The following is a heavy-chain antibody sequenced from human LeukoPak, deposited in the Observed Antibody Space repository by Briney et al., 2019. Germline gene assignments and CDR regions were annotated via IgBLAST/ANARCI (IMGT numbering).Heavy chain of an antibody. CDR2: VSGGGSS. V-gene: IGHV3-23*01. CDR3: AKDVSHCSGGSCYRAPPYYFDY. Sequence: GGSLRLSCAASGFTFSSYAVSWIRQAPGKGLEWVAAVSGGGSSSYADSVKGRFTISRDNSNDMVYLQMNSLRAEDTAVYYCAKDVSHCSGGSCYRAPPYYFDYWGQGTLVTVSS. J-gene: IGHJ4*02. CDR1: GFTFSSYA. D-gene: IGHD2-15*01.